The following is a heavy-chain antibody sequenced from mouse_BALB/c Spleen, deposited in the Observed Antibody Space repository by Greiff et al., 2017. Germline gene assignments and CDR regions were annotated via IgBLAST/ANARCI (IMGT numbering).Heavy chain of an antibody. D-gene: IGHD6-1*01. Sequence: LVKTGASVKISCKASGYSFTGYYIHWVKQSHGKSLEWIGYISCYNGATSYNQKFKGKATFTVDTSSSTAYMQCNSLTSEDSAVYYCARSATGENFNYWGQGTTLTVSS. CDR2: ISCYNGAT. J-gene: IGHJ2*01. CDR1: GYSFTGYY. V-gene: IGHV1S34*01. CDR3: ARSATGENFNY.